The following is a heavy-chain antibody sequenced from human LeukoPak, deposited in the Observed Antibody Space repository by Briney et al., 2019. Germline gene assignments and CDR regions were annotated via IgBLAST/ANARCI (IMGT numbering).Heavy chain of an antibody. D-gene: IGHD6-13*01. V-gene: IGHV4-59*01. CDR3: ASLYSSSWHFDY. CDR2: IYYSGST. J-gene: IGHJ4*02. Sequence: SEALSLTCTVSGGSINSYYWSWIRQPPGKGLEWIGYIYYSGSTNYNPSLKSRVTISVDTSKNQFSLKLSSVTAADTAVYYCASLYSSSWHFDYWGQGTLVTVSS. CDR1: GGSINSYY.